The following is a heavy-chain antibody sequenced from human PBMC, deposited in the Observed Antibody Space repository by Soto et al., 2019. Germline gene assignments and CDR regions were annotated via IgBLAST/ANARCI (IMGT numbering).Heavy chain of an antibody. V-gene: IGHV4-34*01. CDR1: GGSFSGYY. CDR2: INHRGST. J-gene: IGHJ4*02. D-gene: IGHD3-3*01. Sequence: QVQLQQWGAGLLKPSETLSLTCAVYGGSFSGYYWSWIRQPPGKGLEWIGEINHRGSTNYNPYLKRRVTIAVDTSKKQFSLKLSSVPGADTAVYYCARGLPYYALWRGYLDYWRQGTQVTV. CDR3: ARGLPYYALWRGYLDY.